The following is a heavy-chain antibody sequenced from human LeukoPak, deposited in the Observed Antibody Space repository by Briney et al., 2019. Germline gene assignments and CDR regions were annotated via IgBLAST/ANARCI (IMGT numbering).Heavy chain of an antibody. CDR2: IKQDGSET. CDR3: ATPAAGPGAEYSLY. J-gene: IGHJ1*01. V-gene: IGHV3-7*01. CDR1: GFTFSSYA. D-gene: IGHD6-13*01. Sequence: GGSLRLSCAASGFTFSSYAMSRVRQAPGKGLEWVANIKQDGSETYYVDSVKGRFTTSRDNAKNSLDLQMNSLKVEDTAVYYCATPAAGPGAEYSLYWGQGTLVIVSS.